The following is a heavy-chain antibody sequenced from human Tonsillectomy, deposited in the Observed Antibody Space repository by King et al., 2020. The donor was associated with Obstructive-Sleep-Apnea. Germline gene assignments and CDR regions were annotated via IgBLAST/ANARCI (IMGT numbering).Heavy chain of an antibody. CDR2: IYYSGST. CDR1: GGSISSSSYY. J-gene: IGHJ6*02. CDR3: ARDPPIWFGELSTGDYYYGMDV. V-gene: IGHV4-39*07. D-gene: IGHD3-10*01. Sequence: QLQESGPGLVKPSETLSLTCTVSGGSISSSSYYWGWIRQPPGKGLEWIGSIYYSGSTYYNPSLKSRVTISVDTSKNQFSLKLSSVTAADTAVYYCARDPPIWFGELSTGDYYYGMDVWGQGTTVTVSS.